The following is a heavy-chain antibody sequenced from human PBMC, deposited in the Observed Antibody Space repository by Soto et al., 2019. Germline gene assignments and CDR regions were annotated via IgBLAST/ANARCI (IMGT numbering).Heavy chain of an antibody. CDR2: ISSSSSYI. CDR3: ARRQQLVLADAIDV. CDR1: GFTFSSYS. J-gene: IGHJ6*02. Sequence: GGSLRLSCAASGFTFSSYSMNWVRQAPGKGLEWVSSISSSSSYIYYADSVKGRFTISRDNAKDSLYLQMNSLRAEDTAVYYCARRQQLVLADAIDVWGQGTTVTVSS. D-gene: IGHD6-13*01. V-gene: IGHV3-21*03.